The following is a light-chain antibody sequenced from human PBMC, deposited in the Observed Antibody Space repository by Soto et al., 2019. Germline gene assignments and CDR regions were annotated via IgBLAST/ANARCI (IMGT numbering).Light chain of an antibody. CDR1: SSDVGSYNL. J-gene: IGLJ3*02. CDR2: EGS. CDR3: CSFARGSTLV. V-gene: IGLV2-23*01. Sequence: QSVLTQPASVSGSPGQSITIPCTGTSSDVGSYNLVSWYQQHPGNAPKLMIYEGSKRPSGVSNRFFGSKSGNTASLTISGLQAEDEADYYCCSFARGSTLVFGGGTKLTVL.